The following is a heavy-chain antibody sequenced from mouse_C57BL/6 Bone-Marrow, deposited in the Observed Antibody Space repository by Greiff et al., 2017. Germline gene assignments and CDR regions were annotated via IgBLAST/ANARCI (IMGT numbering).Heavy chain of an antibody. J-gene: IGHJ2*01. CDR1: GFTFSNYW. Sequence: EVKLVESGGGLVQPGGSMKLSCVASGFTFSNYWMNWVRQSPEKGLEWVAQIRLKSDNYATPYAESVKGRFTIPRDDYKSSVYLQVNNVRAEDTGIYYCTEGRSFDYWGQGTTLTVSS. D-gene: IGHD1-1*01. V-gene: IGHV6-3*01. CDR3: TEGRSFDY. CDR2: IRLKSDNYAT.